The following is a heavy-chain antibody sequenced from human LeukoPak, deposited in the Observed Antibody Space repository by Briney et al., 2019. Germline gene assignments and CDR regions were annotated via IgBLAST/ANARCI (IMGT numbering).Heavy chain of an antibody. J-gene: IGHJ4*02. CDR2: IYSGGST. Sequence: GGSLRLSCAASGFTVSSNYMSWVRQAPGKGLEWVSVIYSGGSTYYADSVKGRFTISRDNSKNTLYLQMNSLRAEDTAVYYCARNAGGAAAGTLDYWGQGTLVTVSS. V-gene: IGHV3-53*01. D-gene: IGHD6-13*01. CDR3: ARNAGGAAAGTLDY. CDR1: GFTVSSNY.